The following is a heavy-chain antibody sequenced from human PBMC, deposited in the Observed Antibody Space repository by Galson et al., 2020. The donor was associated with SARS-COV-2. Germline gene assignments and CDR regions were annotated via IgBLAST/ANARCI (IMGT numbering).Heavy chain of an antibody. J-gene: IGHJ4*02. CDR2: ISAENGNI. Sequence: ASVKVSCKASGYTFDNYGVSWVRQAPGQGLEWMGWISAENGNINYAQKFQGRVTVTTDTSTTTVYMELRSLRSDDTAVYYCARATGGRYSRGDFDYCGQGTLVTVSS. D-gene: IGHD1-26*01. CDR3: ARATGGRYSRGDFDY. CDR1: GYTFDNYG. V-gene: IGHV1-18*04.